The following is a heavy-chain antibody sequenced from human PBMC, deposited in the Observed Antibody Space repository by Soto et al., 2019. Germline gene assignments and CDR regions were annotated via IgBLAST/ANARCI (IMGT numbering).Heavy chain of an antibody. CDR2: IYYSGST. CDR3: ARGDYSSPNWFDP. Sequence: PSETLARSCTVSGGSISSGVYCWIWIRQHPGKGLEWIGYIYYSGSTYYNPSLKSRVTISVDTSKNQFSLKLSSVTAADTAVYYCARGDYSSPNWFDPWGQGTLVTFSS. V-gene: IGHV4-31*03. CDR1: GGSISSGVYC. D-gene: IGHD6-13*01. J-gene: IGHJ5*02.